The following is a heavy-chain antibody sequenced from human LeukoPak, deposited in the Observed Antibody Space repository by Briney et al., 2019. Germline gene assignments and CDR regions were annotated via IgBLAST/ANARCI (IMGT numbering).Heavy chain of an antibody. V-gene: IGHV1-69*13. CDR1: GGTFSSYA. CDR2: IIPIFGTA. CDR3: ARVPDYYGMDA. Sequence: ASVKVSCKASGGTFSSYAISWVRQAPGQGLEWMGGIIPIFGTANYAQKFQGRVTITADESTNTAYMELSSLRSEDTAVYYCARVPDYYGMDAWGQGTTVTVSS. J-gene: IGHJ6*02.